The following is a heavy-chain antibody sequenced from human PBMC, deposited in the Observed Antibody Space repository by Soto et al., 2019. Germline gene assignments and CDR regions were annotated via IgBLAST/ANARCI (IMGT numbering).Heavy chain of an antibody. J-gene: IGHJ4*02. CDR1: GFTFSSHT. V-gene: IGHV3-30*04. CDR2: ISDDGRHK. CDR3: AREGLAAARKLDS. D-gene: IGHD2-15*01. Sequence: QEQLVGSGGGVVQPGRSLRLSCAGSGFTFSSHTSHWVRQAPGKGPHWVALISDDGRHKNYADSVKGRFTISRDNSKNALYLQMNSLRFEDAAVYYCAREGLAAARKLDSWGQGTLVTVSS.